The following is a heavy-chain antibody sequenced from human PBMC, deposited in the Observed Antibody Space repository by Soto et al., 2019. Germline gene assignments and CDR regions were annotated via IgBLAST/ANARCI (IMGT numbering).Heavy chain of an antibody. J-gene: IGHJ6*02. CDR1: GGTSSNFV. Sequence: QLQLVQSGAEVKKSGSSVKVSRKASGGTSSNFVITWVRQVPGQGLEWLGGILPMFGAVKYAQKFQDRLTITADRSTNTAAMELGSLTSDDTAVYYCARPKRSGYDRGDSYYHTMDVWGHGTTVTVS. CDR2: ILPMFGAV. V-gene: IGHV1-69*06. D-gene: IGHD3-3*01. CDR3: ARPKRSGYDRGDSYYHTMDV.